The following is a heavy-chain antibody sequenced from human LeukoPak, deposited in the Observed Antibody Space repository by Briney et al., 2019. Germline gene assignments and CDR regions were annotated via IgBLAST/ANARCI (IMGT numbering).Heavy chain of an antibody. Sequence: GGSLRLSCAASGFSFNNYDMHWVRQTPGKGLEWVSSIGTAGGTYYPGSVEGRFTISRENAKNSFYLQMNNLTAGDTAVYYCARTKGYSSNWASYYFDYWGQGTLVTVSS. CDR2: IGTAGGT. V-gene: IGHV3-13*04. CDR1: GFSFNNYD. J-gene: IGHJ4*02. D-gene: IGHD6-13*01. CDR3: ARTKGYSSNWASYYFDY.